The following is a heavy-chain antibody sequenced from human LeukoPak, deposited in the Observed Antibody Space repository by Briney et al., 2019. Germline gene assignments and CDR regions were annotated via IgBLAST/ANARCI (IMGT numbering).Heavy chain of an antibody. J-gene: IGHJ6*02. D-gene: IGHD3-10*01. V-gene: IGHV3-23*01. CDR2: ISGSGGST. CDR3: AKDGITMVRGGPLESYYYGMDV. CDR1: GFTFSSYA. Sequence: GGSLRLSCAASGFTFSSYAMSWVRQAPGKGLEWVSAISGSGGSTYYADSVKGRFTISRDNSKNTLYLQMNSLRAEDTAVYYCAKDGITMVRGGPLESYYYGMDVWGQGTTVTVSS.